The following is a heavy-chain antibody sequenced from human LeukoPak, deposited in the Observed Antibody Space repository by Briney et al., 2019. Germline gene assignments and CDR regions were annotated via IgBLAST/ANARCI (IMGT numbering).Heavy chain of an antibody. CDR2: ISSSSSYI. Sequence: GGSLRLSCAASGFTFSSYSMNWVRQAPGRGLEWVSSISSSSSYIHSADSVRGRFTISRDNAKNSLFLQMNSLRAEDTAVYYCARDEWGDAFDIWGQGTMVTVFS. CDR1: GFTFSSYS. V-gene: IGHV3-21*01. J-gene: IGHJ3*02. CDR3: ARDEWGDAFDI. D-gene: IGHD1-26*01.